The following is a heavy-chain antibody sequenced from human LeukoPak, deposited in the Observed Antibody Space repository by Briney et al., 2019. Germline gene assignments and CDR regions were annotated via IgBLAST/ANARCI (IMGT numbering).Heavy chain of an antibody. CDR1: GFTFSSYA. V-gene: IGHV3-23*01. J-gene: IGHJ4*02. CDR3: AKEADDWYPRPFDY. Sequence: PGGSLRLSCAASGFTFSSYAMTWVRQAPGKGLEWVSAIGGSGDGTYCADSVKGRFTISRDNSKNTLYLQMNSLTAEDTAVYYCAKEADDWYPRPFDYWGQGTLVTVSS. CDR2: IGGSGDGT. D-gene: IGHD3-9*01.